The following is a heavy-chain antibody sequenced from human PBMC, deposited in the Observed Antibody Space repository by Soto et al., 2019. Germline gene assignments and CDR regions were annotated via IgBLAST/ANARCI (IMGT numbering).Heavy chain of an antibody. CDR3: ARALSSGWYFDY. CDR1: GFTFSSYG. Sequence: PGGSLRLSCAASGFTFSSYGMHWVRQAPGKGLEWVAVIWYDGSNKYYADSVKGRFTISRDNSKNTLYLQMNSLRAEDTAVYYCARALSSGWYFDYWGQGTLVTVSS. J-gene: IGHJ4*02. D-gene: IGHD6-19*01. V-gene: IGHV3-33*01. CDR2: IWYDGSNK.